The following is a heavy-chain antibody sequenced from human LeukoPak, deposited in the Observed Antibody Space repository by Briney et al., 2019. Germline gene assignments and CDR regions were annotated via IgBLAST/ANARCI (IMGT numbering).Heavy chain of an antibody. V-gene: IGHV1-69*05. CDR1: GGTFSSYA. CDR2: IIPIFGTA. Sequence: ASVKVSCKASGGTFSSYAISRVRQAPGQGLEWMGGIIPIFGTANYAQTFQGRATITMDESTSTAYMELSSLRSEDTAVYYCARGLSYYDSSGYLDYWGQGTLVTVSS. D-gene: IGHD3-22*01. J-gene: IGHJ4*02. CDR3: ARGLSYYDSSGYLDY.